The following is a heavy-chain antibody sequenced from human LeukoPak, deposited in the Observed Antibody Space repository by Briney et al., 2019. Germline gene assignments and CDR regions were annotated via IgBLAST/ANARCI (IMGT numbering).Heavy chain of an antibody. CDR3: ARTRGYSSSFEGLWFDP. CDR2: INAYNGNT. J-gene: IGHJ5*02. D-gene: IGHD6-13*01. CDR1: GYTFTSYG. V-gene: IGHV1-18*01. Sequence: GASVKVSCKASGYTFTSYGISWVRQAPGQGLEWMGWINAYNGNTNYAQKLQGRVTMTTDTSTSTAYMELRSLRSDDTAVYYCARTRGYSSSFEGLWFDPWGQGTLVTVSS.